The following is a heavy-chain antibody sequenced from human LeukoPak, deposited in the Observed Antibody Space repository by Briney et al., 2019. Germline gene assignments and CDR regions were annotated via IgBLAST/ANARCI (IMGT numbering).Heavy chain of an antibody. J-gene: IGHJ4*02. Sequence: GGSLRLSCAASGFTFDDYAMHWVRQAPGKGLEWVSGISWNSGSIGYADSVKGRFTISRDNAKNSLYLQMNSLRAEDMALYYCVTNKNPSSFGAADYWGQGTLVTVSS. CDR3: VTNKNPSSFGAADY. CDR2: ISWNSGSI. D-gene: IGHD3-10*01. V-gene: IGHV3-9*03. CDR1: GFTFDDYA.